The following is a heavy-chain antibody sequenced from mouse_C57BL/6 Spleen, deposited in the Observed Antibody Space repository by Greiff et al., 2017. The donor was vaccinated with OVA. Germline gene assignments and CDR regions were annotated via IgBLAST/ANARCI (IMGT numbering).Heavy chain of an antibody. V-gene: IGHV5-9*01. J-gene: IGHJ3*01. D-gene: IGHD2-2*01. Sequence: EVKLVESGGGLVKPGGSLKLSCAASGFTFSSYTMSWVRQTPEQRLEWVATISGGGGNTYYPDSVKGRFTISRDNAKITLYLQMSSRRSEDTALYYCVREGMGTTGVAYWGQGALVTGSA. CDR1: GFTFSSYT. CDR3: VREGMGTTGVAY. CDR2: ISGGGGNT.